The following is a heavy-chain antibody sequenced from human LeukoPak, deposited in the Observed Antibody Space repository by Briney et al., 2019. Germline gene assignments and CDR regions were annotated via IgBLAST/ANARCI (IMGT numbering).Heavy chain of an antibody. Sequence: SETLSLTCTVSGGSISSGSYYWSWIRQPAGKGLEWIGRIYTSGSTNYNPSLKSRVTISVDTSKNQFSLKLSSVTAADTAVYYCARDWKSPNAFDIWGQGTMVTVSS. CDR3: ARDWKSPNAFDI. J-gene: IGHJ3*02. D-gene: IGHD1-1*01. CDR1: GGSISSGSYY. CDR2: IYTSGST. V-gene: IGHV4-61*02.